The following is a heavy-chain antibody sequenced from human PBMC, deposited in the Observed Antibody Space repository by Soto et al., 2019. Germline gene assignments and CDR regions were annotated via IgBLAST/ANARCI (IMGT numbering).Heavy chain of an antibody. J-gene: IGHJ5*01. D-gene: IGHD2-15*01. CDR1: GDSTSTVDYF. CDR3: ARGRYCLTGRCFPNWFDS. CDR2: IYKSTTT. Sequence: SETLSLTCSVSGDSTSTVDYFWAWIRQPPGQALEYIGYIYKSTTTYYNPSFESRVAISLDASKSQFSLNVTSVTAADTAVYFCARGRYCLTGRCFPNWFDSWGQGTLVTVSS. V-gene: IGHV4-30-4*01.